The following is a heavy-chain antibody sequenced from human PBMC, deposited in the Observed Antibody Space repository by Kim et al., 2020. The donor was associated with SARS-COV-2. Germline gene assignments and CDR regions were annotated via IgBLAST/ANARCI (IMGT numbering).Heavy chain of an antibody. V-gene: IGHV1-69*04. Sequence: SVKVSCKASGGTFSSYAISWVRQAPGQGLDWIGRIIPILGIANYAQKFQGRVTITADKSTSTAYMELSSLRSEDTAVYYCASEVVVVRSAMIYYYYYGM. CDR3: ASEVVVVRSAMIYYYYYGM. D-gene: IGHD2-2*01. J-gene: IGHJ6*01. CDR2: IIPILGIA. CDR1: GGTFSSYA.